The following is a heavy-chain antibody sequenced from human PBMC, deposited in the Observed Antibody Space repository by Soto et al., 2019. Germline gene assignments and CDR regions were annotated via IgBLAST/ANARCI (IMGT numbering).Heavy chain of an antibody. V-gene: IGHV1-8*01. CDR3: ARGRTVLRFLEWLDAGDY. D-gene: IGHD3-3*01. Sequence: GASVKVSCKASGYTFTSYDINWVRQATGQGLEWMGWMNPNSGNTGCAQKFQGRVTMTRNTSISTAYMELSSLRSEDTAVYYCARGRTVLRFLEWLDAGDYWGQGTLVTVSS. CDR2: MNPNSGNT. J-gene: IGHJ4*02. CDR1: GYTFTSYD.